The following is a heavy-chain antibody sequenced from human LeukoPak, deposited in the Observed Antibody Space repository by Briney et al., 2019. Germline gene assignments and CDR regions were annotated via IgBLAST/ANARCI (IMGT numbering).Heavy chain of an antibody. D-gene: IGHD5-12*01. CDR1: GGSISSGGYY. CDR2: IYYSGST. CDR3: ARENSGYDYDRFYYYYYMDV. Sequence: TLSLTCTVSGGSISSGGYYWSWIRQHPGKGLEWIGYIYYSGSTYYNPSLKSRVTISVDTSKNQFSLKLSSVTAADTAVYYCARENSGYDYDRFYYYYYMDVWGKGTTVTVSS. V-gene: IGHV4-31*03. J-gene: IGHJ6*03.